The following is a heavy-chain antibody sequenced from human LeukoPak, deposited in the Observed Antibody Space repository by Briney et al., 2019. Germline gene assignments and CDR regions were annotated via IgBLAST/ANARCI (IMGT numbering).Heavy chain of an antibody. CDR2: IYYSGST. D-gene: IGHD3-10*01. V-gene: IGHV4-39*07. CDR3: ARVSLVWGAPDYYFDY. J-gene: IGHJ4*02. Sequence: SETLSLTCTVSGGSISNSNYYWGWIRQPPGKGLEWIGSIYYSGSTYYNPSLKSRVTISVDTSKNQFSLKLSSVTAADTAVYYCARVSLVWGAPDYYFDYWGQGTLVTVSS. CDR1: GGSISNSNYY.